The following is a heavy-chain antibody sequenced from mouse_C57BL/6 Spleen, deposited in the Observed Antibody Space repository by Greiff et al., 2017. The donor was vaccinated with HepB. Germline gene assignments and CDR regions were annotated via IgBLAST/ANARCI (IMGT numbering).Heavy chain of an antibody. CDR3: AREGAYYSNSY. V-gene: IGHV1-59*01. CDR1: GYTFTSYW. J-gene: IGHJ3*01. D-gene: IGHD2-5*01. CDR2: IDPSDSYT. Sequence: VQLLQPGAELVRPGTSVKLSCKASGYTFTSYWMHWVKQRPGQGLEWIGVIDPSDSYTNYNQKFKGKATLTVDTSSSTAYMQLSSLTSEDSAVYYCAREGAYYSNSYWGQGTLVTVSA.